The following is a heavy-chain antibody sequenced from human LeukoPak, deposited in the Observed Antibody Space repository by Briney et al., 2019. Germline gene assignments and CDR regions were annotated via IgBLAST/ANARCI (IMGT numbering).Heavy chain of an antibody. CDR3: ARGRGYYLDY. CDR2: IYYSRST. V-gene: IGHV4-59*01. Sequence: SETLSLTCTVSGGSISSYYWSWLRQPPGKGLEWIGNIYYSRSTNYNPSLKSRVTISVDTSKNQFSLQMSSVTAADTAVYYCARGRGYYLDYGGQGTLVTVSP. J-gene: IGHJ4*02. CDR1: GGSISSYY.